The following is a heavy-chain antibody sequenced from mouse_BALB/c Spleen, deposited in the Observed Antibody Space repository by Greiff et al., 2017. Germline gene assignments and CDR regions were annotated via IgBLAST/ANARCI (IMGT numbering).Heavy chain of an antibody. CDR2: IDPANGNT. Sequence: EVKLQESGAELVKPGASVKLSCTASGFNIKDTYMHWVKQRPEQGLEWIGRIDPANGNTKYDPKFQGKATITADTSSNTAYLQLSSLTSEDTAVYYCARYGSTLYYAMDYWGQGTSVTVSS. V-gene: IGHV14-3*02. J-gene: IGHJ4*01. D-gene: IGHD1-1*01. CDR3: ARYGSTLYYAMDY. CDR1: GFNIKDTY.